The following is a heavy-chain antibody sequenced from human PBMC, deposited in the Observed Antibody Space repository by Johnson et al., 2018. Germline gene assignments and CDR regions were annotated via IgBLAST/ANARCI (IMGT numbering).Heavy chain of an antibody. V-gene: IGHV3-30*04. Sequence: VQLVESGGGVVQPGRSLRLSCAASGFTFSSYAMHWVRQAPGKGLEWVAVISYDGSNKYYADSVKGRFTISRDNSKNTLDLQMNSRRAEDTAVEYCAKGPGLHYSKYYYFYLDVWGKGTTVTVSS. CDR3: AKGPGLHYSKYYYFYLDV. CDR2: ISYDGSNK. D-gene: IGHD2-15*01. CDR1: GFTFSSYA. J-gene: IGHJ6*03.